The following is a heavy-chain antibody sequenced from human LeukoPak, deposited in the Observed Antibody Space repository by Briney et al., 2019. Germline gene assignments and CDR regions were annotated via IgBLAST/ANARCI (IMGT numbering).Heavy chain of an antibody. CDR2: ISSGSSSI. J-gene: IGHJ4*02. V-gene: IGHV3-48*02. CDR1: GFTFRSYS. D-gene: IGHD1-1*01. Sequence: GGSLRLSCAASGFTFRSYSMNWVRQAPGKGLEWISCISSGSSSIHSADSVKGRFTISRDNARNSLFLQMNSLRDEDTAVYYCARDFNDAFDYWGQGTLVTVSS. CDR3: ARDFNDAFDY.